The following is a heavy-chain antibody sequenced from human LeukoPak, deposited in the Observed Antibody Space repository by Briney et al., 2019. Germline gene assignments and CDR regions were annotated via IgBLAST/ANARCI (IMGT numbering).Heavy chain of an antibody. V-gene: IGHV3-53*01. Sequence: GGTLRLSCAASGFTFSSYGMNWVRQAPGKGLEWVSVIHKNAITYYADTVKGRFTISRDNSKNMLYLQMNSLRAEDTAVYYCARSLRVRGVPDYMDVWGKGTTVIISS. CDR2: IHKNAIT. J-gene: IGHJ6*03. CDR1: GFTFSSYG. D-gene: IGHD3-10*02. CDR3: ARSLRVRGVPDYMDV.